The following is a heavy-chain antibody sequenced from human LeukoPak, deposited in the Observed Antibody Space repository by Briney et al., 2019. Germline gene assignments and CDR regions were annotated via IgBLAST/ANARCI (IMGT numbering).Heavy chain of an antibody. D-gene: IGHD3-22*01. V-gene: IGHV4-31*03. CDR3: ARFYDSSGLDWFDA. CDR1: GGSISSGGYY. Sequence: SQTLSLTCTVSGGSISSGGYYWSWIRQHPGKGLEWIGYIYYSGRTYYNPSLKSRVTISVDPSKIQSSLKLSSGPAAGTAVYCGARFYDSSGLDWFDAWGQGTLVTVSS. J-gene: IGHJ5*02. CDR2: IYYSGRT.